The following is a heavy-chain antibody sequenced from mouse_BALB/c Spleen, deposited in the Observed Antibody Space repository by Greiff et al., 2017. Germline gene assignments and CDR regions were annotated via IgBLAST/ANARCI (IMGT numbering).Heavy chain of an antibody. V-gene: IGHV1S135*01. J-gene: IGHJ2*01. Sequence: VHVKQSGPELMKPGASVKISCKASGYSFTSYYMHWVKQSHGKSLEWIGYIDPFNGGTSYNQKFKGKATLTVDKSSSTAYMQLSSLTSEDSAVYYCARWDYGPYYFDYWGQGTTLTGSS. CDR2: IDPFNGGT. CDR1: GYSFTSYY. CDR3: ARWDYGPYYFDY. D-gene: IGHD1-2*01.